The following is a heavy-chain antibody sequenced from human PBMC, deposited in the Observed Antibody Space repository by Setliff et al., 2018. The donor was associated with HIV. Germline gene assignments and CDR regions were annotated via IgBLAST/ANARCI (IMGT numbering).Heavy chain of an antibody. CDR2: ISGGGSRT. Sequence: PGGSLRLSCVVSGFTFGNYAMNWVRQAPGKGLEWVSAISGGGSRTYYADSVKGRFTISRDNSKNTLYLQMNSLRVEDAAVYYCAKGRSGYYNFDSWGQGTLVTVSS. J-gene: IGHJ4*02. D-gene: IGHD3-22*01. CDR3: AKGRSGYYNFDS. CDR1: GFTFGNYA. V-gene: IGHV3-23*01.